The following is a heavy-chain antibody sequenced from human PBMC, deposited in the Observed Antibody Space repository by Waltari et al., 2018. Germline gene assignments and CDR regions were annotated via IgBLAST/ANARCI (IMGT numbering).Heavy chain of an antibody. D-gene: IGHD3-3*01. J-gene: IGHJ4*02. CDR2: IYHSGST. V-gene: IGHV4-38-2*02. CDR1: GYSIRSGYY. Sequence: QVQLQESGPGLVKPSETQSLTCAVSGYSIRSGYYWGWIRQPPGKGLEWIGSIYHSGSTYYNPSLKSRVTISVDTSKNQFSLKLSSVTAADTAVYYCARDGGSRVGYFDYWGQGTLVTVSS. CDR3: ARDGGSRVGYFDY.